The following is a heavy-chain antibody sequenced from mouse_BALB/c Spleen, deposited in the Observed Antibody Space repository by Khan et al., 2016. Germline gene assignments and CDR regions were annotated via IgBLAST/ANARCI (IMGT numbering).Heavy chain of an antibody. V-gene: IGHV9-3-1*01. CDR3: ARYRYYYGSSRYFDV. CDR2: INTYSGES. Sequence: QIQLVQSGPELKKPGKTVKISYKASGYTFTNYGMNWVKQAPGKGLKWMGWINTYSGESTYADDFKGRFAFSLENSANTAYLQINNLKNEDTATYFCARYRYYYGSSRYFDVWGAGTTVTVSS. J-gene: IGHJ1*01. D-gene: IGHD1-1*01. CDR1: GYTFTNYG.